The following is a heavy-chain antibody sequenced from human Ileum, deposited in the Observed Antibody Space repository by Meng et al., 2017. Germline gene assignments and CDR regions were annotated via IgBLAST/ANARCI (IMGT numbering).Heavy chain of an antibody. CDR1: GFTVSTNY. Sequence: GESLKISCAASGFTVSTNYMSWVRQAPGKGLEWVSVFYSGGNTYYSDSVKGRFTISRDTSKNTLYLQLNSLRPEDTAVYYCARESGVGNAFEIWGQGTMVTVSS. D-gene: IGHD3-10*01. V-gene: IGHV3-53*01. CDR3: ARESGVGNAFEI. J-gene: IGHJ3*02. CDR2: FYSGGNT.